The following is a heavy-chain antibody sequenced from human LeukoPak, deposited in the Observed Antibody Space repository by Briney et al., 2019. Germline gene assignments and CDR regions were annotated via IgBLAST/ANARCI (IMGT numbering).Heavy chain of an antibody. CDR2: IYASGST. CDR1: GGAISSYS. Sequence: SETLSLTCTVPGGAISSYSWSWSRQPAGKGLEWIGRIYASGSTNYNSSLKSRVTISVDKSKSQFSLKLSSVTAADTAVYYCARDRGGGDSFDYWGQGTLVTVSS. V-gene: IGHV4-4*07. D-gene: IGHD2-21*02. J-gene: IGHJ4*02. CDR3: ARDRGGGDSFDY.